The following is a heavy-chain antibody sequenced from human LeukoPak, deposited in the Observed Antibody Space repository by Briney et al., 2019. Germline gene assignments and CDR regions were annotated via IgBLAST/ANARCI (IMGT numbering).Heavy chain of an antibody. J-gene: IGHJ3*02. V-gene: IGHV3-21*01. Sequence: GGSLRLSCAASGFTFTSYSMNWVRQAPGKGLEWVSSISSSSSYIYYADSVKGRFTISRDNAKNSLYLQMNSLRAEDTAVYYCARDLKNVWLFEGLNGDAFDIWGQGTMVTVSS. CDR1: GFTFTSYS. CDR2: ISSSSSYI. CDR3: ARDLKNVWLFEGLNGDAFDI. D-gene: IGHD3-22*01.